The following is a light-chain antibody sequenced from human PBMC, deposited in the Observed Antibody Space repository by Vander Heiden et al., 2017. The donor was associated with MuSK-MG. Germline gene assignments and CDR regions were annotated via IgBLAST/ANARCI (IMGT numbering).Light chain of an antibody. V-gene: IGKV2-28*01. CDR3: MQALQTPPFT. CDR2: LGS. Sequence: DIVMTQSPLSLPVTPGEPASISCRSSQSLLHSNGYNYLDWYLQKPGQSPQLLIYLGSNRASGVPDRFSGSGSGTDFTLKISRVEAEDVGVYYCMQALQTPPFTFGPGTEVXIK. J-gene: IGKJ3*01. CDR1: QSLLHSNGYNY.